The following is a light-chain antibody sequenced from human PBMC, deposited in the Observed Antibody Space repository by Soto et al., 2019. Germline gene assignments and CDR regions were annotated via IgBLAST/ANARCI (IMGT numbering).Light chain of an antibody. CDR1: QSVSSN. J-gene: IGKJ1*01. CDR3: QQYNNWPQT. V-gene: IGKV3D-15*01. Sequence: IVMTQSPATLSVSPGERATLSCRSSQSVSSNLAWYQQKPGQAPRLLIYGASTRATGIPARFSGSGSGTEVTLTISSLQSEDFAVYSCQQYNNWPQTFGQGTKVDI. CDR2: GAS.